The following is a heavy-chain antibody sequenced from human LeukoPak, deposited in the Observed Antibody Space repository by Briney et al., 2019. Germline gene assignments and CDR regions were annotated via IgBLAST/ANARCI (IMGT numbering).Heavy chain of an antibody. CDR1: GYTFTGYY. CDR3: ARSYSSPPQFDY. J-gene: IGHJ4*02. V-gene: IGHV1-2*02. Sequence: ASVKVSCKASGYTFTGYYMHWVRQAPGQGLEWMGWINPNSGGTNYARKFQGRVTMTRDTSISTAYMELSRLRSDDTAVYYCARSYSSPPQFDYWGQGTLVTVSS. CDR2: INPNSGGT. D-gene: IGHD6-13*01.